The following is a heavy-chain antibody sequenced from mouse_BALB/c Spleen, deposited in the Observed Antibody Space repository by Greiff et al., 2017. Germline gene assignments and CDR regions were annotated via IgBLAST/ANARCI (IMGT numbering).Heavy chain of an antibody. CDR2: IWAGGST. V-gene: IGHV2-9*02. CDR3: ARDPDYYGSSYGYFDV. J-gene: IGHJ1*01. D-gene: IGHD1-1*01. Sequence: QVQLKESGPGLVAPSQSLSITCTVSGFSLTSYGVHWVRQPPGKGLEWLGVIWAGGSTNYNSALMSRLSISKDNSKSQVFLKMNSLQTDDTAMYYCARDPDYYGSSYGYFDVWGAGTTVTVSS. CDR1: GFSLTSYG.